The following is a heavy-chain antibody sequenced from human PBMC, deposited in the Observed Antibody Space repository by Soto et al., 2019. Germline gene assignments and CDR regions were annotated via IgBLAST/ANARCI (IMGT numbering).Heavy chain of an antibody. CDR1: GFTFTSSA. CDR2: IVVGSGNT. J-gene: IGHJ6*02. V-gene: IGHV1-58*01. D-gene: IGHD3-22*01. CDR3: AAASPRYYYDSSGQLAPYYYYGMDV. Sequence: GASVKVSCKASGFTFTSSAVQWVRQARGQRLEWIGWIVVGSGNTNYAQKFQERVTITRDMSTSTAYMELSSLRSEDTAVYYCAAASPRYYYDSSGQLAPYYYYGMDVWGQGTTVTVSS.